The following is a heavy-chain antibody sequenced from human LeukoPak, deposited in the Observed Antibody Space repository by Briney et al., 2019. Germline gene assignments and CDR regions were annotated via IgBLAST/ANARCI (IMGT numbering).Heavy chain of an antibody. CDR1: DLTFSNYA. CDR3: AKDQRSGEYDYGWGPFDM. Sequence: PGGSLRLSFATSDLTFSNYAMGWVRQAPGKGLEWVSAVSRSGNSAVYTDSVRGRFTISRDNSKNTIPLQMNTLRAEDTAVYHCAKDQRSGEYDYGWGPFDMWGQGTMVTVSS. J-gene: IGHJ3*02. D-gene: IGHD3-16*01. V-gene: IGHV3-23*01. CDR2: VSRSGNSA.